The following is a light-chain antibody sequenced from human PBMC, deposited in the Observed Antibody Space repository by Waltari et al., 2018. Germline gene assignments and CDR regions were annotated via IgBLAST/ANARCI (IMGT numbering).Light chain of an antibody. CDR2: DAS. Sequence: DIQMTQSPSTLSASVGDRVTITCRASQSVTSWLAWYQQRPGKAPNLLVYDASNLQSGGPSRFSGSGSGTEFTLTISSLQPDDFATYYCQQYDTYPYTFGQGTKLEI. V-gene: IGKV1-5*01. CDR1: QSVTSW. J-gene: IGKJ2*01. CDR3: QQYDTYPYT.